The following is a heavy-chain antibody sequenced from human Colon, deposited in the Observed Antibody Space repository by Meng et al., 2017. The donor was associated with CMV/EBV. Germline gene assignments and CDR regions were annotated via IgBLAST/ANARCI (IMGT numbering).Heavy chain of an antibody. Sequence: QVQLVQSGAEVKEPGASVLVSCRSFGYTFTSYGINWVRQAPGQGLEWMGWISGSTGYTNRAQKFQGRVTMTTDTSTSTAYLALTSLTSNDTAVYYCARGRPNWSGVLDYWGQGTLVTVSS. CDR3: ARGRPNWSGVLDY. CDR1: GYTFTSYG. V-gene: IGHV1-18*01. J-gene: IGHJ4*02. CDR2: ISGSTGYT. D-gene: IGHD1-1*01.